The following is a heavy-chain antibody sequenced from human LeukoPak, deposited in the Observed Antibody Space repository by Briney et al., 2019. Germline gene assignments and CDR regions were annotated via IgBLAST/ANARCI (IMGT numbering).Heavy chain of an antibody. CDR2: ISHDTFNR. D-gene: IGHD3-16*01. V-gene: IGHV3-30*04. Sequence: GTSLRLSCVGSGFSISGYAMHWVRQAPGKGLEWVAFISHDTFNRLYADSVRGRFTISRDNSKNTVDLQMDSLRVEDTAVFYCARVGWGVDFGGGFDPWGQGTLVTVSS. CDR1: GFSISGYA. J-gene: IGHJ5*02. CDR3: ARVGWGVDFGGGFDP.